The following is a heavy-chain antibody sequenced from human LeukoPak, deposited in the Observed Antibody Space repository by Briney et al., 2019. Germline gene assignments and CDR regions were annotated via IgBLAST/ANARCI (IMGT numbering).Heavy chain of an antibody. J-gene: IGHJ4*02. CDR1: GYSFTIYW. CDR3: ARQNSGYVN. D-gene: IGHD5-12*01. CDR2: IYPGDSDT. V-gene: IGHV5-51*01. Sequence: GESLKISWKGSGYSFTIYWIAWGRQMPGKGLEWMGIIYPGDSDTTYSPSFQGQVTISADKSISTAYLQWSSLKASDTAMYYCARQNSGYVNWGQGTLVTVSS.